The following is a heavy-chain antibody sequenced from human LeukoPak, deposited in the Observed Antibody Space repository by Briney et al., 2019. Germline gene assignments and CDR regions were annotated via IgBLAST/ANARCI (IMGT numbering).Heavy chain of an antibody. D-gene: IGHD5-12*01. CDR2: INPNSGGT. J-gene: IGHJ4*02. V-gene: IGHV1-2*02. CDR3: ARDLVATSILGFDY. Sequence: VASVKVSCKASGYTFTSYYMHWVRQPPGQGLEWMGWINPNSGGTNYAQKFQGRVTMTRDTSISTAYMELSRLRSDDTAVYYCARDLVATSILGFDYWGQGTLVTVSS. CDR1: GYTFTSYY.